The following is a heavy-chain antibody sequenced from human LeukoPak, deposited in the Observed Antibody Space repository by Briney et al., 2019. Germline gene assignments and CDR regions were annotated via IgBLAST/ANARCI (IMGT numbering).Heavy chain of an antibody. D-gene: IGHD3-9*01. Sequence: GGSLRLSCAASGFTCSSYSMNWVRQAPGKGLEWVSSISSSSSYIYYADSVKGRFTISRDNSKNTLYLQMNSLRAEDTAVYYCAKDRYDIHDYWGQGTLVTVSS. CDR3: AKDRYDIHDY. V-gene: IGHV3-21*04. J-gene: IGHJ4*02. CDR2: ISSSSSYI. CDR1: GFTCSSYS.